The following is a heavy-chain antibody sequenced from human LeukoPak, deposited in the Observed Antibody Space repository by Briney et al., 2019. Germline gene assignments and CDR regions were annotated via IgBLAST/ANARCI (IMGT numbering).Heavy chain of an antibody. J-gene: IGHJ4*02. CDR2: IYPGDSDT. CDR3: ARHLGIAARHIDY. D-gene: IGHD6-6*01. V-gene: IGHV5-51*01. Sequence: GESLKISCEGSGYTFTKYWIGWVRQMPGKGLEWMGIIYPGDSDTRYSPSFQGQVTISADKSISTAYLQWSSLKASDTAMYYCARHLGIAARHIDYWGQGTLVTVSS. CDR1: GYTFTKYW.